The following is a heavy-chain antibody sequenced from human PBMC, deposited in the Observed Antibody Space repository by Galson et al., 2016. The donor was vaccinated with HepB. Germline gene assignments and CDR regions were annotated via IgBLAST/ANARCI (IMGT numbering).Heavy chain of an antibody. D-gene: IGHD4-17*01. V-gene: IGHV1-46*01. CDR2: INPSGGST. CDR1: GYAFASYN. Sequence: SVKVSCKASGYAFASYNMHWVRQAPGQGLEWMGIINPSGGSTNYAQKFQGRVTMTRDTSTSTVYMELSSLRSEDTAVYYCAYDYGDYNFDYWGQGTLVTASS. CDR3: AYDYGDYNFDY. J-gene: IGHJ4*02.